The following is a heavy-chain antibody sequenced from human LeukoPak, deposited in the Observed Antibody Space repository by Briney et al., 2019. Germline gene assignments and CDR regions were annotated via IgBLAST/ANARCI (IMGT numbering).Heavy chain of an antibody. V-gene: IGHV3-74*01. J-gene: IGHJ4*02. CDR1: GFTFSTYC. CDR2: ICPDGTVT. Sequence: GGSLRLSSAASGFTFSTYCMHWVRQAPGKGPMWVSRICPDGTVTNYADSVKARFIISRDNARNTVYLQMNSLRVEDTAVYYCVRDFRSADYWGQGTLVTVSS. CDR3: VRDFRSADY.